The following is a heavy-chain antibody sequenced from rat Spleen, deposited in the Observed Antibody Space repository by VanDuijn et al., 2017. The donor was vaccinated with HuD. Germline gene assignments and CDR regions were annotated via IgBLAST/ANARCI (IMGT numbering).Heavy chain of an antibody. CDR1: GFTFNTYW. D-gene: IGHD1-2*01. V-gene: IGHV5-31*01. J-gene: IGHJ3*01. CDR3: ARHVDYSSYTDWFAY. Sequence: EVQLVESGGGLVQPGRSLKLSCVASGFTFNTYWMTWIRQAPGKGLEWVASISNTGGSTYYPDSVKGRFTISRDNAKSTLYLQMNSLRSEDTATYYCARHVDYSSYTDWFAYWGQGTLVTVSS. CDR2: ISNTGGST.